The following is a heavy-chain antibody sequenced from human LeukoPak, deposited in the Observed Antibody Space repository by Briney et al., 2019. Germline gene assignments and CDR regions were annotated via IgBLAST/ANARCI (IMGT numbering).Heavy chain of an antibody. Sequence: ASVKVSCKASGGTFSSYAISWVRQAPGQGLEWMGGIIPIFGTANYAQKFQGRVTITADESTSTAYMELSSLRSEDTAVYYCARSSIAARTYYYYGMDVWGQGTTVIVSS. CDR3: ARSSIAARTYYYYGMDV. CDR1: GGTFSSYA. D-gene: IGHD6-6*01. V-gene: IGHV1-69*13. CDR2: IIPIFGTA. J-gene: IGHJ6*02.